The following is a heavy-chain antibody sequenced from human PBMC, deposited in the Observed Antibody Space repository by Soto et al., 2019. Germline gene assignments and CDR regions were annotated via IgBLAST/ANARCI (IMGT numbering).Heavy chain of an antibody. CDR2: IIPIFGTA. D-gene: IGHD6-13*01. CDR3: ARAHLYCSSSPYYYYGMDV. Sequence: QVQLVQSGAEVKKPGSSVKVSCKASGGTFSSYAISWVRQAPGQGLEWMGGIIPIFGTANYAQKFQGRVTITADESRSTAYMELSSRRSEDTGVYYCARAHLYCSSSPYYYYGMDVWGQGTTVTVSS. V-gene: IGHV1-69*12. CDR1: GGTFSSYA. J-gene: IGHJ6*02.